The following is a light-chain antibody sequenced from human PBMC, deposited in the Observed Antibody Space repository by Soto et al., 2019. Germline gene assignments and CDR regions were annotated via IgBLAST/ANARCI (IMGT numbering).Light chain of an antibody. CDR3: PQYNTYSRT. CDR1: QSISNW. Sequence: DIQMTQSPSTLSASIGDRVTITCRASQSISNWLAWYQQKPGKAPKLLIYESSNLQRGVPSRFSGSRSGTEFTLTISSLQPDDFATFYCPQYNTYSRTFGLGTKVEGK. V-gene: IGKV1-5*03. CDR2: ESS. J-gene: IGKJ1*01.